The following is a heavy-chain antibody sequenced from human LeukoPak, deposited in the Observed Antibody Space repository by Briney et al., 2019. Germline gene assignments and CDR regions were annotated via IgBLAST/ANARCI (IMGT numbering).Heavy chain of an antibody. CDR1: GGSFSGYY. D-gene: IGHD3-10*01. CDR3: ARLVLLGLGWFDP. Sequence: SETLSLTCAVYGGSFSGYYWSWIRQPPGKGLEWIGEINHSGSTNYNPSLKSRVTISVDTSKNQFSLKLSSVTAADTAVYYCARLVLLGLGWFDPWGQGTLVTVSS. CDR2: INHSGST. J-gene: IGHJ5*02. V-gene: IGHV4-34*01.